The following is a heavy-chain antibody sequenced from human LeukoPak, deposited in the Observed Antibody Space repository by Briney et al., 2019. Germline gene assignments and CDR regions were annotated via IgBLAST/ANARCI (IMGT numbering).Heavy chain of an antibody. D-gene: IGHD4-17*01. V-gene: IGHV3-30*04. CDR3: ARGQYGDSDYYYYYMDV. J-gene: IGHJ6*03. CDR1: GFTFSSYA. Sequence: GGSLRLSCAASGFTFSSYAMHWVRQAPGKGLEWVAVISYDGSNKYYADSVKGRFTISRDNSKNTLYLQMNSLRAEDTAVYYCARGQYGDSDYYYYYMDVWGKGTTVTVSS. CDR2: ISYDGSNK.